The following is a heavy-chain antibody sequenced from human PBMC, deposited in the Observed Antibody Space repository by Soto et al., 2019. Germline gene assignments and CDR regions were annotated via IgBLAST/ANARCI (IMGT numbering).Heavy chain of an antibody. D-gene: IGHD1-26*01. J-gene: IGHJ4*02. Sequence: VQLVESGGGLVQPGGSLRLSCAASGFIFRDHYMDWVRQAPGTGLEWVGRIKNKANSYTTEYAESVKGRFTISRYDSKNSLYLQMNSLKTEDTVVYYCTRIALVGATGGRYFDYLDQGTLITVSS. CDR2: IKNKANSYTT. V-gene: IGHV3-72*01. CDR3: TRIALVGATGGRYFDY. CDR1: GFIFRDHY.